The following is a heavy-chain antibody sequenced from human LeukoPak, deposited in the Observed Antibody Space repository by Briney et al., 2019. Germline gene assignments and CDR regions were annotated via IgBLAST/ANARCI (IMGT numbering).Heavy chain of an antibody. CDR2: ISYDGSNK. Sequence: GGSLRLSCAASGVAFSAYGMHWIRQAPGKGLEWVAMISYDGSNKYYADSVKGRFTISRDNSKNTLYLQMNSLRAEDTAVYYCAREDSSGWPYFDYWGQGTLVTVSS. CDR1: GVAFSAYG. J-gene: IGHJ4*02. CDR3: AREDSSGWPYFDY. V-gene: IGHV3-30*03. D-gene: IGHD6-19*01.